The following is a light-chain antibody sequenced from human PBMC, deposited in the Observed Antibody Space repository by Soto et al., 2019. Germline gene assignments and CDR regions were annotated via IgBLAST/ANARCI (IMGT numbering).Light chain of an antibody. CDR3: HQYDSDRT. CDR1: QNIGKW. J-gene: IGKJ1*01. CDR2: DAS. V-gene: IGKV1-5*01. Sequence: QLTQSPSTLSASVGDRVTITCRASQNIGKWLAWYQQKPGKAPNLLISDASRLESGVPSRFCGRGSGTNFTLAISSLQPDDFATYYCHQYDSDRTFGQGTKVDIK.